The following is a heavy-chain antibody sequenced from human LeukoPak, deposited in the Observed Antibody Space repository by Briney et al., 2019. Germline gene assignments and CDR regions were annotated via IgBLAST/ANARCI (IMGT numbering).Heavy chain of an antibody. D-gene: IGHD3-10*01. V-gene: IGHV3-23*01. CDR2: ISGSGGST. J-gene: IGHJ4*02. Sequence: GGSLRLSCAASGFSFSSYAMSWVRQAPGKGLEWVSAISGSGGSTYYADSVKGRFTISRDNSKSTLYLQMNSLRAEDTAVYYCAKDDAWLRFGEWSQGTLVTVSS. CDR3: AKDDAWLRFGE. CDR1: GFSFSSYA.